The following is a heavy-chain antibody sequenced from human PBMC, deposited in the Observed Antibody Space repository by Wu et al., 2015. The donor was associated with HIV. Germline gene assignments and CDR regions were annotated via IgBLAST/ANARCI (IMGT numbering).Heavy chain of an antibody. Sequence: LVQSGAEVKKPGASVEVSCKAFGYTFVSYDIHWVRQAPGQGLEWMGWMNPKSGHTGYAQKFQGRITMTRDNSISTAYMELSSLRSADTAVFYCARGPSTRADEVGGYWFDPWGQGTLVSVSS. V-gene: IGHV1-8*01. CDR2: MNPKSGHT. D-gene: IGHD3-16*01. J-gene: IGHJ5*02. CDR1: GYTFVSYD. CDR3: ARGPSTRADEVGGYWFDP.